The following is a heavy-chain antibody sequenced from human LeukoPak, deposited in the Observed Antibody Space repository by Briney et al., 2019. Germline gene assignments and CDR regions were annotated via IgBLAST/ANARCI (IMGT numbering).Heavy chain of an antibody. Sequence: GASVKVSCKASGGTFSSYAISWVRQAPGQGLEWMGGIIPIFGTANYAQKFQGRVTITADESTSTAYMELSSLRSEDTAVYYCARDHGYYDSSGYHPRYYFDYWGQGTLVTVSS. CDR2: IIPIFGTA. CDR3: ARDHGYYDSSGYHPRYYFDY. V-gene: IGHV1-69*13. D-gene: IGHD3-22*01. CDR1: GGTFSSYA. J-gene: IGHJ4*02.